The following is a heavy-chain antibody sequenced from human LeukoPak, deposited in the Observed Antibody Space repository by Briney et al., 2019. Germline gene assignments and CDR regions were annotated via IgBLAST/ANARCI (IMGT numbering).Heavy chain of an antibody. V-gene: IGHV3-48*01. J-gene: IGHJ4*02. CDR2: ISSSSSTI. CDR1: GFTFSSYS. D-gene: IGHD5-18*01. Sequence: TGGSLRLSCAASGFTFSSYSMNWVRQAPGKGLEWVSYISSSSSTIYYADSVKGRFTISRDNAMNSLYLQMNSPRAEDTAVYYCATSSGYSYGWGQGTLVTVSS. CDR3: ATSSGYSYG.